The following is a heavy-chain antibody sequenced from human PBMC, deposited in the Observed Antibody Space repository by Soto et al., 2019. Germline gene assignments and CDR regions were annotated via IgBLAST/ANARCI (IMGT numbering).Heavy chain of an antibody. CDR2: IYYSGST. CDR3: ARYGAYPQTAQENWFAP. CDR1: GGSISSSSYY. V-gene: IGHV4-39*01. Sequence: TLSLTCTVSGGSISSSSYYWGWIRQPPGKGLEWIGSIYYSGSTYYNPSLKSRVTISVDTSKNQFSLKLSSVTAPATAVYYCARYGAYPQTAQENWFAPGGKGTLVTFSS. D-gene: IGHD4-17*01. J-gene: IGHJ5*02.